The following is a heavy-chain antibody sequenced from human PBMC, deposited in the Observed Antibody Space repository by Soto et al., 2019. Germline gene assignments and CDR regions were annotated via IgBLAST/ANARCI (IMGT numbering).Heavy chain of an antibody. Sequence: PWGSLRLSCAASGFTFSSYWMSWVRQAPGKGLEWVANIKQDGSEKYYVDSVKGRFTISRDNAKNSLYLQMNSLRAEDTAVYYCARRVVVPAAMAYYYGMDVWGQGTTVTVSS. J-gene: IGHJ6*02. CDR3: ARRVVVPAAMAYYYGMDV. V-gene: IGHV3-7*04. CDR1: GFTFSSYW. CDR2: IKQDGSEK. D-gene: IGHD2-2*01.